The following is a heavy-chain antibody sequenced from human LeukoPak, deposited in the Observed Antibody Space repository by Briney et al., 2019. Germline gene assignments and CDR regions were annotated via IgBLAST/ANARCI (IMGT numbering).Heavy chain of an antibody. Sequence: ASVKASCKASGYTFTNYGISWVRQAPGQGLEWMGWISAYNGNTNYAQKFQGRVTMTRDTSISTAYMELSRLRSDDTAVYYCARTSNYDFWSGYLYYFDYWGQGTLVTVSS. V-gene: IGHV1-18*01. CDR2: ISAYNGNT. J-gene: IGHJ4*02. D-gene: IGHD3-3*01. CDR3: ARTSNYDFWSGYLYYFDY. CDR1: GYTFTNYG.